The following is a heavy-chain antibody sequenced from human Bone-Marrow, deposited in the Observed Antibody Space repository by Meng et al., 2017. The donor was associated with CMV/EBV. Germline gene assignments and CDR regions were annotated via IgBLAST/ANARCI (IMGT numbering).Heavy chain of an antibody. CDR2: ISWDGGST. J-gene: IGHJ4*02. D-gene: IGHD5-18*01. V-gene: IGHV3-43*01. Sequence: GGSLRLSCAASGFTFDDYTMHWVRQAPGKGLEWVSLISWDGGSTYYADSVKGRFTISRDNSKNSLYLQMNSLRTEDTALYYCAKDAKQLWLSYLDYWGQGTRVTVSS. CDR3: AKDAKQLWLSYLDY. CDR1: GFTFDDYT.